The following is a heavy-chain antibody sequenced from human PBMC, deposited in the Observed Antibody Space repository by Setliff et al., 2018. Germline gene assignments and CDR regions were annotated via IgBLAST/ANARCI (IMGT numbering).Heavy chain of an antibody. CDR3: VRDDADNYDAFDN. D-gene: IGHD3-22*01. J-gene: IGHJ3*02. CDR2: IKQDGSTK. CDR1: GFSFSRHW. V-gene: IGHV3-7*01. Sequence: GGSLRLSCVVSGFSFSRHWLSWVRQAPGKGLEWVADIKQDGSTKYYLDSVKGRFTISRDNAKRSLYLQMNSLRADDTGVYYCVRDDADNYDAFDNWGQGTLVTVSS.